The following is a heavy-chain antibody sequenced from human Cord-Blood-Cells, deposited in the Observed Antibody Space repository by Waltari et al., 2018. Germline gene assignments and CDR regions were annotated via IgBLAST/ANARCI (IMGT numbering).Heavy chain of an antibody. Sequence: QLQLQESGSGLVKPSQTLSPTCAVSGGSIRIGGSSWSWIRQPPGKGLEWIGYIYHSGSTYYNPSLKSRVTISVDRPKNQFSLKLSSVTAADTAVYYCARVVISSSWFDYWGQGTLVTVSS. V-gene: IGHV4-30-2*01. D-gene: IGHD6-13*01. CDR1: GGSIRIGGSS. CDR2: IYHSGST. J-gene: IGHJ4*02. CDR3: ARVVISSSWFDY.